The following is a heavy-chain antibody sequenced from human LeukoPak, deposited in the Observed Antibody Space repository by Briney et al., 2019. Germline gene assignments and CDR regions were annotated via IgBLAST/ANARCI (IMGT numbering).Heavy chain of an antibody. CDR3: ATPTPHGSDPSLYYYYMDV. D-gene: IGHD3-10*01. J-gene: IGHJ6*03. CDR2: ISGGGGST. V-gene: IGHV3-23*01. Sequence: GGSLRLSCAASGFTFSSYAMTWVRQAPGEGLEWVSAISGGGGSTYYVDSVKGRFTISRDNSKNTLYLQMNSLRAEDTAVYYCATPTPHGSDPSLYYYYMDVWGKGTTVTISS. CDR1: GFTFSSYA.